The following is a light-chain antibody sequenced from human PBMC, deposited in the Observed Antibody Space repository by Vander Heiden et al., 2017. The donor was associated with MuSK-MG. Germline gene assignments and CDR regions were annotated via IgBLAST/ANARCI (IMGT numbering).Light chain of an antibody. V-gene: IGLV1-51*01. Sequence: QSVLTPPPSVSAAPGQKVTISCSGSSSNIGNNYVSWYQQLPGTAPKLLIYDNNKRPSGIPDRFSGSKSGTSATLAITGLQTGEEADYYCGTWDSSLSAVVFGGGTKLTVL. CDR3: GTWDSSLSAVV. J-gene: IGLJ2*01. CDR2: DNN. CDR1: SSNIGNNY.